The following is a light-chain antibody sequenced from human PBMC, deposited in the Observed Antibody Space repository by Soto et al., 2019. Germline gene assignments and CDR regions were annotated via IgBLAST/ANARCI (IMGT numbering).Light chain of an antibody. Sequence: DFQMTQSPSTLSAYVGDRVTITCRASQNIRSRFAWFQQKPGKAPKLMIYDASRLESGFPPRFIGSGSGTEVTLTISSLQTDDFSTYYCKQYPSYWKFGQGNKVE. CDR1: QNIRSR. CDR2: DAS. J-gene: IGKJ1*01. V-gene: IGKV1-5*01. CDR3: KQYPSYWK.